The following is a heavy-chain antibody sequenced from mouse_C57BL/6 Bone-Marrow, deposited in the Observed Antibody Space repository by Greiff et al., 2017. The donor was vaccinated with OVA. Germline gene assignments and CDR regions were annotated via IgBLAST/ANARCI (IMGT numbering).Heavy chain of an antibody. V-gene: IGHV3-1*01. J-gene: IGHJ2*01. D-gene: IGHD1-1*01. CDR1: GYSITSGYD. CDR2: ISYSGST. CDR3: ARGGGSSPFDY. Sequence: VQLKESGPGMVKPSQSLSLTCTVTGYSITSGYDWHWIRHFPGNKLEWMGYISYSGSTNYNPSLKSRISITHDTSKNHFFLKLNSVTTEDTATYYCARGGGSSPFDYWGQGTTLTVSS.